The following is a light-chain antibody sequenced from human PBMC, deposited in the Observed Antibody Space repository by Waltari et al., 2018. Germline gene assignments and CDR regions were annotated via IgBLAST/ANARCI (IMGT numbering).Light chain of an antibody. CDR2: GAS. J-gene: IGKJ2*01. V-gene: IGKV3-20*01. CDR1: QSLTRRY. CDR3: QQYGSSVMYT. Sequence: EILLTQSPVPLSLSPGASATLSCRASQSLTRRYLAWYQQKPGQAPRLLSYGASSRAAGIPERFSGSGSGKDFTLTISRLEPEDFAVYYCQQYGSSVMYTFGQGTKLEIK.